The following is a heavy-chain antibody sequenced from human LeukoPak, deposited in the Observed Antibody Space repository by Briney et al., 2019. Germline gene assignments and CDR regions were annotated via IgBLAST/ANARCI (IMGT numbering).Heavy chain of an antibody. Sequence: PSESLSLTCGVSGGSISVYYWSWIRQPPGGGLEWSGYIYYTGGTKYSPSLNSRATLSIDTTTSHFALNMTSMTAADTAVYYCAAVSFEMATIFFASSSQGTPITVSS. J-gene: IGHJ4*02. CDR2: IYYTGGT. CDR1: GGSISVYY. D-gene: IGHD5-24*01. CDR3: AAVSFEMATIFFAS. V-gene: IGHV4-59*01.